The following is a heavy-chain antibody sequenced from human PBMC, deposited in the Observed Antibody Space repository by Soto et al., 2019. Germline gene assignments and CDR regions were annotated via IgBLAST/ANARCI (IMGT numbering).Heavy chain of an antibody. V-gene: IGHV1-69*14. CDR1: GGTFSSYA. Sequence: QVQLVQSGAEVKKPGSSVKVSCKASGGTFSSYAISWVRQAPGQGLEWMGGIIPIFGTANYAQKFQGRVTIPGDKSTSTAYRELSSLRSEDTAVYYGARALTTVTTDWYFDLWGRGTLVTVSS. D-gene: IGHD4-17*01. CDR3: ARALTTVTTDWYFDL. CDR2: IIPIFGTA. J-gene: IGHJ2*01.